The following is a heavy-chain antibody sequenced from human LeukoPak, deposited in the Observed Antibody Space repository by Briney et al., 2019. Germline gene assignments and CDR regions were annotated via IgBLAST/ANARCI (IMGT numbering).Heavy chain of an antibody. CDR1: GYTFTGYY. V-gene: IGHV1-2*02. Sequence: ASVTVSCKASGYTFTGYYMHWVRQAPGQGLEWMGWINPNSGGTNYAQKFQGRVTMTRDTSISTAYMELSRLRSDDTAVYYCARGPRGVVGATSLDYWGQGTLVTVSS. D-gene: IGHD1-26*01. J-gene: IGHJ4*02. CDR2: INPNSGGT. CDR3: ARGPRGVVGATSLDY.